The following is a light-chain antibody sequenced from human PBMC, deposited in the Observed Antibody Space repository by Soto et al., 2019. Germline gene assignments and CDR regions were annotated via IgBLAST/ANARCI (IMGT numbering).Light chain of an antibody. Sequence: EIVLTQSPGTLSLSPGERATLSCRASQSVSSSFLAWYQQKSGQAPRLLIYGASSRATGIPDRFSGGGSGTDFTLAISRLEPEDVAVYYCQQYGSSSWTFGQGTKVDIK. J-gene: IGKJ1*01. CDR3: QQYGSSSWT. V-gene: IGKV3-20*01. CDR2: GAS. CDR1: QSVSSSF.